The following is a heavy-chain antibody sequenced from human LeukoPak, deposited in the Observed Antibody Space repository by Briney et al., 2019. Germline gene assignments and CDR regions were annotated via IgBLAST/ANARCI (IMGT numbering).Heavy chain of an antibody. V-gene: IGHV5-51*01. Sequence: GESLKISCKGSGYRFTSYWIGWVRQMPGKGLEWMGIIYPGDSDTRYSPSFQGQVTISADKSISTAYLQWSSLKASDTAMYYCARGPLSSGWYHYGMDVWGQGTTVTVSS. D-gene: IGHD6-19*01. CDR1: GYRFTSYW. J-gene: IGHJ6*02. CDR2: IYPGDSDT. CDR3: ARGPLSSGWYHYGMDV.